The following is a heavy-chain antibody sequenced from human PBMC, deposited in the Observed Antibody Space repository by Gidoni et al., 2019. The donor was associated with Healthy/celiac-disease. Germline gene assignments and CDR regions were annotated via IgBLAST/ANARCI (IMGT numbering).Heavy chain of an antibody. CDR3: ARVLTGYSSSWYTPYWYFDL. CDR2: ISSSGSTI. D-gene: IGHD6-13*01. Sequence: EVQLVESGGGLVQPGGSLRLSCAASGFTLSSYEMNWVRQAPGKGLEWVSYISSSGSTIYYADSVKGRFTISRDNAKNSLYLQMNSLRAEDTAVYYCARVLTGYSSSWYTPYWYFDLWGRGTLVTVSS. J-gene: IGHJ2*01. V-gene: IGHV3-48*03. CDR1: GFTLSSYE.